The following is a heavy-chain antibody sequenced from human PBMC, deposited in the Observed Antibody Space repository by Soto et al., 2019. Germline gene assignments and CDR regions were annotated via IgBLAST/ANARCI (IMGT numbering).Heavy chain of an antibody. V-gene: IGHV3-74*01. CDR2: IKFDGITA. D-gene: IGHD2-21*01. CDR1: GFTFTAYW. Sequence: EVQVVESGGGLVQPGGSLRLSCVASGFTFTAYWMHWVRQAPGQGLVWVSRIKFDGITASYADSVNGRLTISRDNAKNTVYLQMDSLRAEDTGMYYCARGIRNYYGADVWGQGTTVTVSS. CDR3: ARGIRNYYGADV. J-gene: IGHJ6*02.